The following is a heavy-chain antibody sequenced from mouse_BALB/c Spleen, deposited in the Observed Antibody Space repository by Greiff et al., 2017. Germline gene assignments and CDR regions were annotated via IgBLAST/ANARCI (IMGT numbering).Heavy chain of an antibody. V-gene: IGHV2-2*02. CDR1: GFSLTSYG. CDR3: ARNYYGYLYAMDY. CDR2: IWSGGST. D-gene: IGHD1-2*01. J-gene: IGHJ4*01. Sequence: VKLVESGPGLVQPSQSLSITCTVSGFSLTSYGVHWVRQSPGKGLEWLGVIWSGGSTDYNAAFISRLSISKDNSKSQVFFKMNSLQANDTAIYYCARNYYGYLYAMDYWGQGTSVTVSS.